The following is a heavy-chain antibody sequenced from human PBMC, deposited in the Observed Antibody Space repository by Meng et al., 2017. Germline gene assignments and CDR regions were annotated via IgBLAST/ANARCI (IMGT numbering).Heavy chain of an antibody. V-gene: IGHV4-34*01. CDR2: INHSGST. CDR3: ARRRGGSSDWFDP. CDR1: GGSFSGYY. J-gene: IGHJ5*02. Sequence: QRWGAGLLKPSETLSLTCAVYGGSFSGYYWSWIRQPPGKGLEWIGEINHSGSTNYNPSLKSRVTISVDTSKNQFSLKLSSVTAADTAVYYCARRRGGSSDWFDPWGQGTLVTVSS. D-gene: IGHD6-6*01.